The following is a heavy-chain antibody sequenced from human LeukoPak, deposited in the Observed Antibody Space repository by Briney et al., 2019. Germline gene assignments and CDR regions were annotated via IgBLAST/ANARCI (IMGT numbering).Heavy chain of an antibody. V-gene: IGHV1-18*04. CDR2: ISAYNGNT. J-gene: IGHJ6*03. D-gene: IGHD6-13*01. Sequence: ASVKVSCKASGYTFTGYYMHWVRQAPGQGLEWMGWISAYNGNTNYAQKLQGRVTMTTDTSTSTAYMELRSLRSEDTAVYYCARDGIAAAGISYYYYYYYMDVWGKGTTVTVSS. CDR1: GYTFTGYY. CDR3: ARDGIAAAGISYYYYYYYMDV.